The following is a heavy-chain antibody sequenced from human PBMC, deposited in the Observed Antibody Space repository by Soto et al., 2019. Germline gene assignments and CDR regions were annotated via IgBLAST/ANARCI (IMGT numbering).Heavy chain of an antibody. CDR2: ISSSSSYT. V-gene: IGHV3-11*06. Sequence: GGSLRLSCAASGFTFSDYYMSWIRQAPGKGLEWVSYISSSSSYTNYADSVKGRFTISRDNAKNSLYLQMNSLRAEDTAVYYCAIQGRYSSGWYDRTWFDPWGQGTLVTVSS. CDR1: GFTFSDYY. D-gene: IGHD6-19*01. CDR3: AIQGRYSSGWYDRTWFDP. J-gene: IGHJ5*02.